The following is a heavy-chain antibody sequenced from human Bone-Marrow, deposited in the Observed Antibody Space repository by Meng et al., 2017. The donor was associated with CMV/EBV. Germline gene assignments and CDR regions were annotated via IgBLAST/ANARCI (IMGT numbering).Heavy chain of an antibody. V-gene: IGHV4-34*01. J-gene: IGHJ5*02. CDR3: ATVGLGMNWFDP. CDR2: INHSGNT. CDR1: GGSFSGYY. Sequence: QVKLQQWGAGLLKPSETLSLTCAVYGGSFSGYYWSWIRQPPGKGLEWIGEINHSGNTNYNPSLKSRVTISVDTSKNQFSLKLSSVTAADTAVYYCATVGLGMNWFDPWGQGTLVTVSS.